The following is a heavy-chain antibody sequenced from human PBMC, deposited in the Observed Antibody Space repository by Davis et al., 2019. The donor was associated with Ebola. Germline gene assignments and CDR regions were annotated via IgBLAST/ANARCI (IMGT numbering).Heavy chain of an antibody. CDR3: GKGTLGGGNWFFDH. CDR2: INPATGAT. Sequence: ASVKVSCKTSAYTFTGYYIHWVRQAPGQGLEWMGWINPATGATYYAQKFQGWVTMTRDTSVTSAYLELSRLKSDDTAVYYCGKGTLGGGNWFFDHWGRGTLVTVSS. D-gene: IGHD1-26*01. CDR1: AYTFTGYY. V-gene: IGHV1-2*04. J-gene: IGHJ2*01.